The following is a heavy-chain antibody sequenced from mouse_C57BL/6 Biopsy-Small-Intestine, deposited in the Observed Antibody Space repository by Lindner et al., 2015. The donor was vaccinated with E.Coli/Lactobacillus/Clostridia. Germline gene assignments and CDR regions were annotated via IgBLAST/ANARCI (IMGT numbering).Heavy chain of an antibody. D-gene: IGHD2-13*01. CDR2: INSNGGST. Sequence: VQLQESGEALVKPGGSLKLSCAASGFTFSTYAMSWVRQTPEKRLEWVAAINSNGGSTYYPDTVKDRFTISRDNAKNTLYLQISSLRSEDTALYCCARHGPFDYGDYDPMELRKGNAMDYWGQGTSVTVSS. V-gene: IGHV5-6-2*01. CDR3: ARHGPFDYGDYDPMELRKGNAMDY. CDR1: GFTFSTYA. J-gene: IGHJ4*01.